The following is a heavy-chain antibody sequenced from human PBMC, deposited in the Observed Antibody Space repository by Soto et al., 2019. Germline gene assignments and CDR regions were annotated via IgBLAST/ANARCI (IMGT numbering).Heavy chain of an antibody. CDR2: IYPDDNT. J-gene: IGHJ4*02. CDR3: ARHPGAFYYDNSDSDFHDY. Sequence: PGGSLRLSCAASGLSVVGSYMNWFRQSPQKGLEWISVIYPDDNTYYAESVRGRFTLSKDSSRNAVSLQMNSLRAEDTAVYYCARHPGAFYYDNSDSDFHDYWGQVSMGTVSS. D-gene: IGHD3-22*01. V-gene: IGHV3-66*04. CDR1: GLSVVGSY.